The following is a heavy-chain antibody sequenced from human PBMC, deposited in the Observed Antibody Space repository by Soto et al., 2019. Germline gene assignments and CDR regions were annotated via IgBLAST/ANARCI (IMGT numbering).Heavy chain of an antibody. Sequence: QITLKESGPTLVKPTQTLTLTWTFSGFSLRNSGVGVGWIRQPPGKALEWLALIYWDDDKRYSPSLKSRLTITKDTSKTQVVLTMTNMDPVDTATYYCALLTTGGFYFDYWGQGTLVTVSS. D-gene: IGHD4-17*01. V-gene: IGHV2-5*02. CDR3: ALLTTGGFYFDY. J-gene: IGHJ4*02. CDR2: IYWDDDK. CDR1: GFSLRNSGVG.